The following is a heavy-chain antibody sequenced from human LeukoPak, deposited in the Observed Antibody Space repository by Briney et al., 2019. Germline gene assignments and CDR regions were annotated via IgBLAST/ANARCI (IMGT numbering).Heavy chain of an antibody. CDR1: GGSFSGYY. V-gene: IGHV4-34*01. J-gene: IGHJ3*02. D-gene: IGHD4-23*01. CDR2: INHSGST. CDR3: ARGRGYGGALKAFDI. Sequence: SETLSLTCAVYGGSFSGYYWSWIRQPPVKGLEWIGEINHSGSTNYNPSLKSRVTISVDTSKNQFSLKLSSVTAADTAVYYCARGRGYGGALKAFDIWGQGTMVTVSS.